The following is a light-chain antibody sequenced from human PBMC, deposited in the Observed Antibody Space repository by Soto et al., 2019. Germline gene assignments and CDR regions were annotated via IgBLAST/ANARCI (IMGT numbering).Light chain of an antibody. J-gene: IGKJ2*01. Sequence: EIVLTQSPATLSLSPGERATLSCRASQSVSSYLAWYQQKPGQAPRLLIYDASNRATGIPARFSGSGSGTAFTLTISSLEPEDFEVYYCQQRSHWPPYTFGQGTKLEIK. CDR3: QQRSHWPPYT. CDR1: QSVSSY. CDR2: DAS. V-gene: IGKV3-11*01.